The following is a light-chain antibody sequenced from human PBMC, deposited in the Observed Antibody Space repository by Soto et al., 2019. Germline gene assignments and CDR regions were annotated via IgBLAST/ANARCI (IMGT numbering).Light chain of an antibody. CDR1: SSNIGAGYD. CDR3: ATWDDSLHGYV. V-gene: IGLV1-40*01. Sequence: QLVLTQPPSVSGAPGQRVTISCTGSSSNIGAGYDVHWYQQLPGTAPKLLIYANNNRPSGVPDRFSGSKSGTSASLAITGLQAEDEADYYCATWDDSLHGYVFGTGTKLTVL. J-gene: IGLJ1*01. CDR2: ANN.